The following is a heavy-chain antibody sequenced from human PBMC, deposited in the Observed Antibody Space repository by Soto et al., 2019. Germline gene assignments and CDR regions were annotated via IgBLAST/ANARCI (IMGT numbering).Heavy chain of an antibody. CDR2: IFHDGTA. CDR3: AREGITVTNGDRHYYYYGMDV. V-gene: IGHV4-4*02. J-gene: IGHJ6*02. D-gene: IGHD4-17*01. CDR1: GVSISSGNW. Sequence: PSETLSLTCAVSGVSISSGNWWTWVRQSPRKGLEYIGEIFHDGTANYYSSFGRRVAMSVDKSKNQFSLRLTSVTAADTAVYYCAREGITVTNGDRHYYYYGMDVWGQGTTVTVSS.